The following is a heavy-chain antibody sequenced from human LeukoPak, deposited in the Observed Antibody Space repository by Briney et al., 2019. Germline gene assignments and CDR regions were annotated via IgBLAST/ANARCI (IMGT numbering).Heavy chain of an antibody. V-gene: IGHV3-66*04. Sequence: GGSLRLSCAASGFTFSNAWMSWVRQAPGKGLEWVSVIYSGGSTYYADSVKGRFTISRDNSKNTLYLQMNSLRAEDTAVYYCAGQKENYYGSGSYTPRFDYWGQGTLVTVSS. J-gene: IGHJ4*02. CDR1: GFTFSNAW. D-gene: IGHD3-10*01. CDR2: IYSGGST. CDR3: AGQKENYYGSGSYTPRFDY.